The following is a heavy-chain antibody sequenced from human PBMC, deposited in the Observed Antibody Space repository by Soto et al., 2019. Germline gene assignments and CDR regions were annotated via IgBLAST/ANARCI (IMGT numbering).Heavy chain of an antibody. J-gene: IGHJ5*02. CDR2: INHSGST. CDR1: GGSFSGYY. V-gene: IGHV4-34*01. Sequence: PSETLSLTCAVYGGSFSGYYWSWIRQPPGKGLEWIGEINHSGSTNYNPSLKSRVTISVDTSKNQFSLILNSVTVADTAVYYCAGGGPVDSGGSCSAPWAQGPRVPVSP. CDR3: AGGGPVDSGGSCSAP. D-gene: IGHD6-19*01.